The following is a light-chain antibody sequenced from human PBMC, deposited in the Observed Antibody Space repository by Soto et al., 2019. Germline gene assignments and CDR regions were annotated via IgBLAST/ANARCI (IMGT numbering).Light chain of an antibody. CDR1: QSVSGF. Sequence: EVVLTQSPATMSLSPGESATLSCSADQSVSGFLCWYQQKLGRAPRLLIHDTSNRATGVPARFSGSGSGTDFTLTISSLEPEDFGVYYCQQRGSWPPTFGQGTRLEMK. CDR2: DTS. V-gene: IGKV3-11*01. CDR3: QQRGSWPPT. J-gene: IGKJ5*01.